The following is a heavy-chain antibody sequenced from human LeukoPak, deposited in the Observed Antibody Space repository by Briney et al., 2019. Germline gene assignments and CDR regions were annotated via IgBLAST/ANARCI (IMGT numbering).Heavy chain of an antibody. CDR2: INSDGSST. J-gene: IGHJ4*02. V-gene: IGHV3-74*01. D-gene: IGHD3-9*01. CDR3: GRELDWLPTLDY. CDR1: GFTFSAHY. Sequence: PGGSLRLSCAASGFTFSAHYMHWVRQAPGKGLVWVSRINSDGSSTRYADSVKGRFTISRDNAKNTLYLQMNSLRAEDTAVYYCGRELDWLPTLDYWGQGTLVTVSS.